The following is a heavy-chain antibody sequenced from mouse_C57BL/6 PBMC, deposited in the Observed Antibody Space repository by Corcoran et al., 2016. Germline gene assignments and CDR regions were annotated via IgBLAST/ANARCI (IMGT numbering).Heavy chain of an antibody. CDR3: ARGLRRNYFDY. V-gene: IGHV1-26*01. D-gene: IGHD2-2*01. J-gene: IGHJ2*01. CDR1: GYTFTDYY. CDR2: INPNNGGT. Sequence: EVQLQQSGPELVKPGASVKISCKASGYTFTDYYMNWVKQSHGKSLEWIGDINPNNGGTSYNQKFKGKATLTVHKSSSTAYMELRSLTSEDSAVYYCARGLRRNYFDYWGQGTTLTVSS.